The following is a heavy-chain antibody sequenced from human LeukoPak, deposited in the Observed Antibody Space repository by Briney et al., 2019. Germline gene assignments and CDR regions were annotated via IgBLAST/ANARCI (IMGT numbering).Heavy chain of an antibody. CDR3: ARDGSVHGDFTQGFDY. CDR1: GFSFSVYE. D-gene: IGHD4-17*01. CDR2: ISSSGTTT. Sequence: SGGSLRLSCAASGFSFSVYEMHWVRQAPGKGLEWISDISSSGTTTYYADSVRGRFSISRDNAKNSLYLQMNSLRAEDTAVYYCARDGSVHGDFTQGFDYWGQGTLVTVSS. V-gene: IGHV3-48*03. J-gene: IGHJ4*02.